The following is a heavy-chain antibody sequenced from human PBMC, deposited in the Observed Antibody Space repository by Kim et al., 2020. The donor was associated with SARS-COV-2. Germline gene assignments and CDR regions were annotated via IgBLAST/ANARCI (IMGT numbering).Heavy chain of an antibody. CDR3: AKLPLWFGELLGWFDP. Sequence: GGSLRLSCAASGFTFSSYGMHWVRQAPGKGLEWVAVISYDGSNKYYADSVKGRFTISRDNSKNTLYLQMNSLRAEDTAVYYCAKLPLWFGELLGWFDPWGQGTLVTVSS. J-gene: IGHJ5*02. CDR2: ISYDGSNK. V-gene: IGHV3-30*18. CDR1: GFTFSSYG. D-gene: IGHD3-10*01.